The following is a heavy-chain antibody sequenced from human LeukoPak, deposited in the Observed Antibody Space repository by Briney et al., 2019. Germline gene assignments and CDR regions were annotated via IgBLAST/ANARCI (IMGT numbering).Heavy chain of an antibody. CDR1: GYTFTSYG. D-gene: IGHD2-2*01. CDR2: ISAYNGNT. CDR3: ARSYRSSTSCYYYYYYGMDV. V-gene: IGHV1-18*01. J-gene: IGHJ6*02. Sequence: GASVKVSCKASGYTFTSYGISWVRQAPGQGLEWMGWISAYNGNTNYAQKLQGRVTMTTDTSTSTAYMELRSLRSDDTAVYYCARSYRSSTSCYYYYYYGMDVWGQGTTVTVSS.